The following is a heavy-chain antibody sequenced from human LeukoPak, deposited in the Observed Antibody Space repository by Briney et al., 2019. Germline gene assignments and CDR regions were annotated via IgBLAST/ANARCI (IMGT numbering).Heavy chain of an antibody. CDR3: AKVMKGSERLTMVRGVIIKTAGLYYMDV. CDR1: GFTLSSYA. V-gene: IGHV3-23*01. Sequence: GGSMRLSCAASGFTLSSYAMSWVRQAPGKGLEWVSSISASGGSTNYADSVKGRFTISRDNSKNTVYLQMNSLRAEDTAVYYCAKVMKGSERLTMVRGVIIKTAGLYYMDVWGRGTTVTVSS. J-gene: IGHJ6*03. D-gene: IGHD3-10*01. CDR2: ISASGGST.